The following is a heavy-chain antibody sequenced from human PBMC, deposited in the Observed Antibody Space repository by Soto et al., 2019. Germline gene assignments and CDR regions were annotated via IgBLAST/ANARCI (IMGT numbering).Heavy chain of an antibody. J-gene: IGHJ4*02. CDR1: GLTVSSNT. CDR2: IYTGGGT. CDR3: ARDGSGH. V-gene: IGHV3-66*01. Sequence: EVQLVTSGGGLVQPGGSLRLSCAVSGLTVSSNTISWVRQAPGKGLEWVSVIYTGGGTHYADSVKGRFTISRDNSKNTVNLQMNSLRPEDTAVYYCARDGSGHWGKGTLVTVSS.